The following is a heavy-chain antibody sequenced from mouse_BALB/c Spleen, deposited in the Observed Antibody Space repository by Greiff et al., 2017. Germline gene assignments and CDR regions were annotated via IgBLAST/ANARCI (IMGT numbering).Heavy chain of an antibody. CDR3: ARPLYDYYAMDY. CDR1: GFTFSSYA. D-gene: IGHD2-3*01. CDR2: ISSGGSYT. V-gene: IGHV5-9-4*01. J-gene: IGHJ4*01. Sequence: EVMLVESGGGLVKPGGSLKLSCAASGFTFSSYAMSWVRQSPEKRLEWVAEISSGGSYTYYPDTVTGRFTISRDNAKNTLYLEMSSLRSEDTAMYYCARPLYDYYAMDYWGQGTSVTVSS.